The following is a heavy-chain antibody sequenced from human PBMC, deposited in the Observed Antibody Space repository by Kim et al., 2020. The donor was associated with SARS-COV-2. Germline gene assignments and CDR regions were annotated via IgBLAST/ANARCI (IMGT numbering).Heavy chain of an antibody. Sequence: GGSLRLSCAASGFTFNNYWMTWVRQAPGKGLEWVANIKQDGSEKYYVDSVKGRFSISRDNAKNSLYLQMNSLRAEDTAVNYCARNKNYYASGSYYYHYG. CDR3: ARNKNYYASGSYYYHYG. CDR1: GFTFNNYW. CDR2: IKQDGSEK. D-gene: IGHD3-10*01. J-gene: IGHJ6*01. V-gene: IGHV3-7*03.